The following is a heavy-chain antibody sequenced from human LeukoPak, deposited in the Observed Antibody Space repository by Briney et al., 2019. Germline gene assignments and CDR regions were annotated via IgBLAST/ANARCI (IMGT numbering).Heavy chain of an antibody. J-gene: IGHJ6*03. Sequence: GASVKVSCKASGYTFTSYGISWVRQAPGQGLEWMGWISAYNGNTNYAQKLQGRVTMTTDTSTSTAYMELRSLRSDDTAVYYCARDPGYSYGYIFGYYYYYMDVWGKGTTVTVSS. D-gene: IGHD5-18*01. CDR1: GYTFTSYG. V-gene: IGHV1-18*01. CDR2: ISAYNGNT. CDR3: ARDPGYSYGYIFGYYYYYMDV.